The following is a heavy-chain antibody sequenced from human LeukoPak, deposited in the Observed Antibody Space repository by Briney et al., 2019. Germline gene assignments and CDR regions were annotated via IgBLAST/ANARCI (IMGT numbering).Heavy chain of an antibody. V-gene: IGHV3-23*01. Sequence: GGSLRLSCAASGFSFSNYAMSWVRRAPGKGLEWVSGVTSGGGHIYYADFVKGRFTISRDDSKNTLFLQMDSLRVEDTAVYYCVTGDPIWFDPWGQGTLVTVSS. CDR3: VTGDPIWFDP. D-gene: IGHD3-10*01. CDR2: VTSGGGHI. J-gene: IGHJ5*02. CDR1: GFSFSNYA.